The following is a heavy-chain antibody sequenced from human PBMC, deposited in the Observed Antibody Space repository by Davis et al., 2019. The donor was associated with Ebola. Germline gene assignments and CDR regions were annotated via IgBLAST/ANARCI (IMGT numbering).Heavy chain of an antibody. J-gene: IGHJ5*02. V-gene: IGHV3-30*04. CDR2: RPYQGTNS. CDR3: ARDGGDYGPIYTWFDP. CDR1: GFTSSSHA. D-gene: IGHD4/OR15-4a*01. Sequence: PGGSLRLSCAASGFTSSSHALHWARHAPGRGLEWVAVRPYQGTNSYYADSVKGRFTISRDNSKNTLYLQMTSLRDEDTAMYYCARDGGDYGPIYTWFDPWGQGTLVTVS.